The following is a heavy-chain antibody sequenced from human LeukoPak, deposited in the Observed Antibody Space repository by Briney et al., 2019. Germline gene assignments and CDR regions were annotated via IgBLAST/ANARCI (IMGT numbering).Heavy chain of an antibody. CDR1: GFTFSHFA. CDR3: VRGSKSRGVIPEGESDY. Sequence: GGSLRLSCAASGFTFSHFAMHWVRQAPGKGLEWVAVISYDGKKNYYADSVKGRFTLTRDDSANTLSLQMNSLRAEDTAVYYWVRGSKSRGVIPEGESDYWGQGTLVTVSS. D-gene: IGHD3-10*01. V-gene: IGHV3-30*03. CDR2: ISYDGKKN. J-gene: IGHJ4*02.